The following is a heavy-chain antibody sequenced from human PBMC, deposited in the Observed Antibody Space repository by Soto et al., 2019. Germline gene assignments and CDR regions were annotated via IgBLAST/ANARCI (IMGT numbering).Heavy chain of an antibody. J-gene: IGHJ6*01. D-gene: IGHD2-21*02. CDR1: GFTFTTYA. V-gene: IGHV3-21*01. Sequence: EVQLVESGGGLVQPGGSLRLACAASGFTFTTYAMNWVRQAPGKGLEWVSCISSSSTYIYYADSVKGRFTISRDNAKNLLYLQMDSLTAEDTAVYYCARNFGDSRGSYYCYGMDVWGQVSPVTVSS. CDR2: ISSSSTYI. CDR3: ARNFGDSRGSYYCYGMDV.